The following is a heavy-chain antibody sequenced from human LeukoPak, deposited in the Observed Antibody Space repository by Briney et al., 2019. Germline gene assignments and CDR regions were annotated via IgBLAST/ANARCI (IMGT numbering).Heavy chain of an antibody. D-gene: IGHD2-21*02. CDR3: ARALGVTAIGSDY. Sequence: GGSLRLSCAASGSTFSSYWMSWVRQAPGKGLEWVANIKQDGSEKYYVDSVKGRFTISRDNAKNSLYLQMNSLRAEDTAVYYCARALGVTAIGSDYWGQGTLVTVSS. V-gene: IGHV3-7*01. CDR2: IKQDGSEK. J-gene: IGHJ4*02. CDR1: GSTFSSYW.